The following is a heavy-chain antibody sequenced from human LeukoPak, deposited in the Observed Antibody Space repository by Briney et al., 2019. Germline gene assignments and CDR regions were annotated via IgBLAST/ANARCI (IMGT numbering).Heavy chain of an antibody. J-gene: IGHJ6*03. CDR2: IIPIFGTA. D-gene: IGHD3-3*01. CDR1: GGTFSSYA. CDR3: ARGAGWSGYYKLDYYYMDV. V-gene: IGHV1-69*05. Sequence: EASVKVSCKASGGTFSSYAISWVRQAPGQGLEWMGGIIPIFGTANYARKFQGRVTITTDESTSTAYMELSSLRSEDTAVYYCARGAGWSGYYKLDYYYMDVWGKGTTVTVSS.